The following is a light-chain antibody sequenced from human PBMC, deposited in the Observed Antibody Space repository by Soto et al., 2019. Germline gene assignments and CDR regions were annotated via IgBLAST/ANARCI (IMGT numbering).Light chain of an antibody. CDR2: EVS. CDR1: QSLVHSDGNTS. V-gene: IGKV2-24*01. Sequence: DIALTQTPLSSPVTLGQPASISCRSSQSLVHSDGNTSLNWLQQRPGQPPRLLIYEVSNRFSGVPDRFSGSGAGTDFTLEISMVEAEDVGVYYCMQPTHFPLTFGGGTKVEIK. CDR3: MQPTHFPLT. J-gene: IGKJ4*01.